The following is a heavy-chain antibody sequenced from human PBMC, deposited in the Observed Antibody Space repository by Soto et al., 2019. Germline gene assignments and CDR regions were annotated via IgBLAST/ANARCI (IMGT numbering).Heavy chain of an antibody. CDR1: GGSISSGGYY. Sequence: PSETLSLTCTVSGGSISSGGYYWSWIRQHPGKGLEWIGYIYYSGSTNYNPSLKSRVTISVDTSKNQFSLKLSSVTAADTAVYYCAGGLSRARWVIGNWFDPWGQGTLVTVSS. D-gene: IGHD3-22*01. V-gene: IGHV4-31*03. J-gene: IGHJ5*02. CDR2: IYYSGST. CDR3: AGGLSRARWVIGNWFDP.